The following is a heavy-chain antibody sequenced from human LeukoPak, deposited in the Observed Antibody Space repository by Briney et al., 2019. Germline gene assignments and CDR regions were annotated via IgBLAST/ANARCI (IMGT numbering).Heavy chain of an antibody. CDR3: ARDPPRASSSSRNWFDP. D-gene: IGHD6-6*01. Sequence: ASVKVSCKASGYTFTGYYMHWVRQAPGQGLEWMGWINPNSGGTNYAQKFQGRVTMTRDTSISTAYMELSRLRSDDTAVCYCARDPPRASSSSRNWFDPWGQGTLVTVSS. CDR2: INPNSGGT. CDR1: GYTFTGYY. V-gene: IGHV1-2*02. J-gene: IGHJ5*02.